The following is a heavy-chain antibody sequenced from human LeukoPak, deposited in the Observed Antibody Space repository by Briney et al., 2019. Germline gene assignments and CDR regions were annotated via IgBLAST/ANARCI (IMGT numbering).Heavy chain of an antibody. CDR1: GFTFSSYA. Sequence: GGSLRLSCAASGFTFSSYAMSWVRQAPGKGLEWVSAISGSGGSTYYADSVKGRFTISRDNSKNSLYLQMNSLRAEDTAVYYCARDPGYNYGFDYWGQETLVTVSS. V-gene: IGHV3-23*01. CDR2: ISGSGGST. CDR3: ARDPGYNYGFDY. D-gene: IGHD5-18*01. J-gene: IGHJ4*02.